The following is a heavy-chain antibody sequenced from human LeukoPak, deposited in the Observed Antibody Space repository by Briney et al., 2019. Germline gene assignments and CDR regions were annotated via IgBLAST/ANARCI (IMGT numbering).Heavy chain of an antibody. D-gene: IGHD1-26*01. CDR1: GFTFDDYA. CDR2: ISWNSGSI. J-gene: IGHJ4*02. V-gene: IGHV3-9*01. CDR3: AKGLEWEPECYDY. Sequence: GGSLRLSCAASGFTFDDYAMHWVRQAPGKGLEWVSGISWNSGSIGYADSVKGRFTISRDNAKNSLYLQMNSLRAEDTALYYCAKGLEWEPECYDYWGQGTLVTVSS.